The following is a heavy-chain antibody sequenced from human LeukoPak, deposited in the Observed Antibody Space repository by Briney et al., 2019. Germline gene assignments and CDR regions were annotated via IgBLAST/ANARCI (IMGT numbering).Heavy chain of an antibody. J-gene: IGHJ4*02. Sequence: PGGSLRLSCAASGFPFSSYAMSWVRQAPGKGLGWVSVIYSGGSTYYADSVKGRFTVSRDNLKNTLFLQMNSVRAEDTAVYYCARGPDQRLVPFFDYWGRGTLVTVSS. CDR2: IYSGGST. CDR3: ARGPDQRLVPFFDY. V-gene: IGHV3-53*01. CDR1: GFPFSSYA. D-gene: IGHD3-9*01.